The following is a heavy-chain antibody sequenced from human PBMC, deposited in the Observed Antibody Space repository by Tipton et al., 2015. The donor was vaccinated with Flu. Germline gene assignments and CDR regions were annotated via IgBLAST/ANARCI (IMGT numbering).Heavy chain of an antibody. J-gene: IGHJ4*02. CDR1: GDSISSDYY. D-gene: IGHD3-10*01. CDR2: VFHKGRT. CDR3: ATTTYYYGSGSHDY. V-gene: IGHV4-38-2*02. Sequence: LRLSCSLSGDSISSDYYWGWIRQPPGKGLEWIGNVFHKGRTYYNPSLKSRVIISVDTSKNQFSLKVFSLTAADTALYYCATTTYYYGSGSHDYWGQGTLVTVSS.